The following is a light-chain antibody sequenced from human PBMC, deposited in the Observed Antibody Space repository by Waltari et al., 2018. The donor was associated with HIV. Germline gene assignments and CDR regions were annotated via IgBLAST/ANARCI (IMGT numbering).Light chain of an antibody. V-gene: IGKV3-15*01. Sequence: EIVMTQSPATLSVSPGERATISCRASQSVGSNLAWYRQKPGQAPRLLIYYASTRATGIPARFSGNGSGTEFTLTISSLLSEDFAVYYCQQYNNWPPWTFGQGTKVEIK. J-gene: IGKJ1*01. CDR3: QQYNNWPPWT. CDR2: YAS. CDR1: QSVGSN.